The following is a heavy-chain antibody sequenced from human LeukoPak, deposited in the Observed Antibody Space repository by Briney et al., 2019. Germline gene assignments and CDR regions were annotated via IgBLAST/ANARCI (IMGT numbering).Heavy chain of an antibody. CDR2: ISSSGGRT. CDR3: VEGGAPSYYDGSGDAYFDY. Sequence: LPGGPLRLSCAASGFTFSSYAMSWVRQAPGKGLEWVSVISSSGGRTSYADSVKGRFTVSRDNSKNTLYLQMNSLRAEDTAIYFCVEGGAPSYYDGSGDAYFDYWGQGTLVTVSS. D-gene: IGHD3-22*01. CDR1: GFTFSSYA. J-gene: IGHJ4*02. V-gene: IGHV3-23*01.